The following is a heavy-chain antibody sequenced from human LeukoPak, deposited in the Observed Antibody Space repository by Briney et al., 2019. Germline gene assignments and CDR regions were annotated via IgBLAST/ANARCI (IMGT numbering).Heavy chain of an antibody. J-gene: IGHJ5*02. CDR1: GFTFSNYN. V-gene: IGHV3-21*01. CDR3: VRIPNSANFPNWFDP. CDR2: ISGKSNNI. D-gene: IGHD4/OR15-4a*01. Sequence: PGGSLRLSGAASGFTFSNYNMNWVRRAPGKGLEWVSSISGKSNNIYYADSVKGRFTISRDNTKNSLYLQMNSLRAEDTAMYYCVRIPNSANFPNWFDPWGQGTLVTVSS.